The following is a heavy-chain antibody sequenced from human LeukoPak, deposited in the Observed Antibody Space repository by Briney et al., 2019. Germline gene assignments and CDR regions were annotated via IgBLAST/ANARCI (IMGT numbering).Heavy chain of an antibody. CDR1: GFTFSSYG. CDR2: IRYDGSNK. J-gene: IGHJ4*02. V-gene: IGHV3-30*02. Sequence: PGGSLRLSCAASGFTFSSYGMHWVRQAPGKGLEWVAFIRYDGSNKYYADSVKGRFTISRGNSKNTLYLQMNSLRAEDTAVYYCAKDITIFGVAARDFDYWGQGTLVTVSS. D-gene: IGHD3-3*01. CDR3: AKDITIFGVAARDFDY.